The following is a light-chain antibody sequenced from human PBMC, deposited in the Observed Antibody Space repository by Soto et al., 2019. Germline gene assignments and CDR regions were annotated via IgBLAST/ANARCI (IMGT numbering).Light chain of an antibody. J-gene: IGKJ1*01. V-gene: IGKV3-15*01. Sequence: EIVMTQSPATLSVSPGERATLSCRASQSVSSNLAWYQQKVGQAPRLLIYDASTRATGVPARFSGSGSGTEFTLTISSLQFEDFAVYYCQQYSNWPETFGQGTKVEIK. CDR1: QSVSSN. CDR2: DAS. CDR3: QQYSNWPET.